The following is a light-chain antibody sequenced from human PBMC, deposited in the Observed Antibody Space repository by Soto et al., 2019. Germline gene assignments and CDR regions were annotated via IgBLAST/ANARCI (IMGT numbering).Light chain of an antibody. V-gene: IGKV1-5*03. Sequence: DIQMTQSPSTLSASVGDRVTITCRASQNIRSWLAWYQQKPRKAPELLIYSASGLESGVPSRFSGSGSGTEFTLTISSLQPDDFATYYCQEYNGNSGLTFSGGTKVEIK. CDR2: SAS. CDR3: QEYNGNSGLT. CDR1: QNIRSW. J-gene: IGKJ4*01.